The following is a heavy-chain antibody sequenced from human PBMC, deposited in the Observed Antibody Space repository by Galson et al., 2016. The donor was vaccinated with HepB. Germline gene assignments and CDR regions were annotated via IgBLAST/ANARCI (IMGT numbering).Heavy chain of an antibody. CDR1: GYTFTDYG. CDR3: ARVPLPYYYDSSGPFDY. CDR2: ISGYNGNT. Sequence: SVKVSCKASGYTFTDYGISWVRQAPGQGLEWMGWISGYNGNTMYAQKVQGRVTMTTDTFSSTVYMELRSLRSDDTAVYYCARVPLPYYYDSSGPFDYWGQGTLVTVSS. V-gene: IGHV1-18*04. J-gene: IGHJ4*02. D-gene: IGHD3-22*01.